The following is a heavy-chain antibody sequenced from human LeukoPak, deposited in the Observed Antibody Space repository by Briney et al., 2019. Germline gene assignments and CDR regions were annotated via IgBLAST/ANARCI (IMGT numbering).Heavy chain of an antibody. CDR1: GFTFSSYG. CDR3: AKESDAFDI. Sequence: GGSPRLSCAASGFTFSSYGMHWVRQAPGKGLEWVAVIWYDGSNKYYADSVKGRFTISRDNSQNTLYLQMNSLRLEDTAVYYCAKESDAFDIWGQGTMVTVSS. J-gene: IGHJ3*02. V-gene: IGHV3-30*02. CDR2: IWYDGSNK.